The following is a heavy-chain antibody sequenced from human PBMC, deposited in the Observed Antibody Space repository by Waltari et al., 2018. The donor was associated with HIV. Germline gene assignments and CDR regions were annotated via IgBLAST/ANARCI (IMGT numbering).Heavy chain of an antibody. CDR1: GFTFSSYA. Sequence: QVQRVESGGGVVQPGRSLRLSCAASGFTFSSYAMPWVRPAPGKGLEWVAVISYDGSNKYYADSVKGRFTISRDNSKNTLYLQMNSLRAEDTAVYYCARDCGGDCYRAFDYWGQGTLVTVSS. CDR3: ARDCGGDCYRAFDY. D-gene: IGHD2-21*02. CDR2: ISYDGSNK. V-gene: IGHV3-30*04. J-gene: IGHJ4*02.